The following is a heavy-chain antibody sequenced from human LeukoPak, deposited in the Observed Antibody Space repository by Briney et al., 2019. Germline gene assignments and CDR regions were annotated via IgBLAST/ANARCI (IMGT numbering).Heavy chain of an antibody. J-gene: IGHJ4*02. Sequence: SETLSLTCTVSGGSISSYYWSWIRQPPGKGLEWIGRIYTSGSTNYNPSLKSRVTISVDTSKNQFSLKLNSVTAADTAVYYCASAKPWSGSYDYWGQGTLVTVSS. V-gene: IGHV4-4*08. D-gene: IGHD1-26*01. CDR3: ASAKPWSGSYDY. CDR1: GGSISSYY. CDR2: IYTSGST.